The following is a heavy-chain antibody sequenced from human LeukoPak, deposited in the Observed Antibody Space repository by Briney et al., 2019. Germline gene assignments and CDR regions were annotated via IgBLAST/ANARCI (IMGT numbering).Heavy chain of an antibody. J-gene: IGHJ4*02. CDR3: ARVIRVPGTEWFDY. CDR1: GGSFSGYY. Sequence: SETLSLTCAVYGGSFSGYYWSWIRQPAGKGLEWIGRIYTSGSTNYNPSLKSRVTMSVDTSKNQFSLKLSSVTAADTAVYYCARVIRVPGTEWFDYWGQGTLVTVSS. V-gene: IGHV4-59*10. CDR2: IYTSGST. D-gene: IGHD1-1*01.